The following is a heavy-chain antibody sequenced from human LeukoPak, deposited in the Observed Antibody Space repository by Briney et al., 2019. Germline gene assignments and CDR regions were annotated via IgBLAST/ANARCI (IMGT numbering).Heavy chain of an antibody. Sequence: SETLSLTCTVSGGSISSSNFYWGWIRQPPGKGLEWIGSIYYSGSTYYNPSLKSRFSISVDTSKNQFSLKLSSVTAADTAVYYCARDARVQKWFGELLETTTYYFDYWGQGTLVTVSS. CDR2: IYYSGST. CDR1: GGSISSSNFY. CDR3: ARDARVQKWFGELLETTTYYFDY. J-gene: IGHJ4*02. V-gene: IGHV4-39*07. D-gene: IGHD3-10*01.